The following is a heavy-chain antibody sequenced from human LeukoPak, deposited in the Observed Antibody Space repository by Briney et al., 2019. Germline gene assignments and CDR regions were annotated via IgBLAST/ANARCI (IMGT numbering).Heavy chain of an antibody. D-gene: IGHD6-19*01. CDR1: GGSFSGYY. J-gene: IGHJ6*02. V-gene: IGHV4-34*01. CDR2: INHSGST. CDR3: ARGRGWYCGNSRTAYYYYGMDG. Sequence: SETLSLTCAVYGGSFSGYYWSWIRQPPGKGLEWIGEINHSGSTNYNPSLKSRVTISVDTSKNQFSLKLSSVTAADTAVYYCARGRGWYCGNSRTAYYYYGMDGWGQGTTVTVSS.